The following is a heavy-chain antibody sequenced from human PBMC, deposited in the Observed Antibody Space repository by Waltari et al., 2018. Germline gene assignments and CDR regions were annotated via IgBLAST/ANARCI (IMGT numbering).Heavy chain of an antibody. V-gene: IGHV1-69-2*01. D-gene: IGHD3-10*01. J-gene: IGHJ1*01. Sequence: EVQLVQSGAELKKPGATVKIFCKASGYAFTDYYMPWVQQTPGKGLECMGRVDPEDEETIDAEKFQSRVTIAADTCTHTAYMELSSLRAEDTAVYYCATDYYGSGAHWGQGTLVTVSS. CDR2: VDPEDEET. CDR1: GYAFTDYY. CDR3: ATDYYGSGAH.